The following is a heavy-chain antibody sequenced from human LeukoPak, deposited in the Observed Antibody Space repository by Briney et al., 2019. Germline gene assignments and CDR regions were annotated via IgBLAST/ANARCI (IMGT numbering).Heavy chain of an antibody. J-gene: IGHJ4*02. CDR1: GGSISSYY. CDR2: IYHSGST. V-gene: IGHV4-59*12. CDR3: ARDRDGTAFDY. Sequence: PSETLSLTCTVSGGSISSYYWSWIRQPPGKGLEWIGYIYHSGSTYYNPSLKSRVTISVDRSKNQFSLKLSSVTAADTAVYYCARDRDGTAFDYWGQGTLVTVSS. D-gene: IGHD1-26*01.